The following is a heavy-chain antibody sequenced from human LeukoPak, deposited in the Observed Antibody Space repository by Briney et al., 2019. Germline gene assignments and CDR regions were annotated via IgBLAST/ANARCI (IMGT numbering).Heavy chain of an antibody. D-gene: IGHD4-17*01. J-gene: IGHJ4*02. CDR1: GYSFTSYW. Sequence: GESLKISCKGSGYSFTSYWIGWVLQMPGKGLEWMVIIYPGDSDTRYSPSFQGQVTISADKSISTAYLQWSSLKASDTAMYYCARLYEDYGDPGGVDCWGQGTLVSVSS. V-gene: IGHV5-51*01. CDR2: IYPGDSDT. CDR3: ARLYEDYGDPGGVDC.